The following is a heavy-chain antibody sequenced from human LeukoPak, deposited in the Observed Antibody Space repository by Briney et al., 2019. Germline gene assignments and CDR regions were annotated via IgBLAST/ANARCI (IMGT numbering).Heavy chain of an antibody. CDR1: GFTFSSYG. V-gene: IGHV3-33*01. J-gene: IGHJ4*02. CDR3: ARVSVATSIFDY. D-gene: IGHD5-12*01. CDR2: IWYDGSNK. Sequence: PGGSLRLSCAASGFTFSSYGMPWVRQAPGKGLEWVAVIWYDGSNKYYADSVKGRFTISRDNSKNTLYLQMNSLRAEDTAVYYCARVSVATSIFDYWGQGTLVTVSS.